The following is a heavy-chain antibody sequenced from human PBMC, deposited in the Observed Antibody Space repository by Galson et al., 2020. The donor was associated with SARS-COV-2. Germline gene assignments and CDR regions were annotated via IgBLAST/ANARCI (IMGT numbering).Heavy chain of an antibody. Sequence: GESLKISCKSSGYSFYLFWNGWVRQIPGKGLEWMVIIYPGYSDTTYSPSVQGHVTMSVDESISTAYLQWSSLKASDTASYYCARRSDVAGLLSSFDIWGQGTMVAVS. V-gene: IGHV5-51*01. CDR2: IYPGYSDT. CDR3: ARRSDVAGLLSSFDI. D-gene: IGHD2-15*01. CDR1: GYSFYLFW. J-gene: IGHJ3*02.